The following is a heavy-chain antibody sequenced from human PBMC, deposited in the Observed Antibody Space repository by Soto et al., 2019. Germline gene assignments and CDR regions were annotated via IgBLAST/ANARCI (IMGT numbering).Heavy chain of an antibody. CDR2: ISYDGSNK. V-gene: IGHV3-30-3*01. CDR1: GFTFSSYA. D-gene: IGHD3-22*01. CDR3: ARAHYYYDSSGYYYPFYFDY. Sequence: QVPLVESGGGVVQPGRSLRLSCAASGFTFSSYAMHWVRQAPGKGLEWVAVISYDGSNKYYADSVKGRFTISRDNSKNTLYLQMNSLRAEDTAVYYCARAHYYYDSSGYYYPFYFDYWGQGTLVTVSS. J-gene: IGHJ4*02.